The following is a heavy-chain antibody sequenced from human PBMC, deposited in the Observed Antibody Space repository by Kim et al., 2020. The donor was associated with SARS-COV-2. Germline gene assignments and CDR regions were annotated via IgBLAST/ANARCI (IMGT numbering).Heavy chain of an antibody. CDR1: GYTFTSYG. J-gene: IGHJ5*02. CDR3: ARVEWEVLSWFDP. Sequence: ASVKVSCKASGYTFTSYGISWVRQAPGQGLEWMGWISAYNGNTNYAQNVRDRVTLTTDTSTRTAYMELRSLRSDDTAVYYCARVEWEVLSWFDPWGQGTLVTVSS. D-gene: IGHD1-26*01. CDR2: ISAYNGNT. V-gene: IGHV1-18*01.